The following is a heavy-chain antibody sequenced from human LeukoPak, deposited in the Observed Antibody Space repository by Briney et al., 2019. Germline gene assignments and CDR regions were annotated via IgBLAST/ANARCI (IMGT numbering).Heavy chain of an antibody. CDR3: AKSVDSSGYYSHFDY. CDR1: GYTFTSYG. V-gene: IGHV1-18*01. D-gene: IGHD3-22*01. Sequence: ASVKVSCKASGYTFTSYGISWVRQAPGQGLEWMGWISAYNGNTNYAQKLQGRVTMTTDTSTSTAYMELRSLRSDDTAVYYCAKSVDSSGYYSHFDYWGQGTLVTVSS. CDR2: ISAYNGNT. J-gene: IGHJ4*02.